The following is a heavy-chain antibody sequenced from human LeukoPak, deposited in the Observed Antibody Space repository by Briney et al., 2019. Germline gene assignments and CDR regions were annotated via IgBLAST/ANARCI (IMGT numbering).Heavy chain of an antibody. V-gene: IGHV4-59*01. D-gene: IGHD3/OR15-3a*01. J-gene: IGHJ6*03. Sequence: SETLSLTCTVSGGSINNYYWSWIRQPPGKGLEWIGYIYYSGNTNYNPSLKSRVTKAVDTSKNQFSLKLSSMNAADTAMYYCARASRGFGLGMDVWGKGTTVTVSS. CDR2: IYYSGNT. CDR1: GGSINNYY. CDR3: ARASRGFGLGMDV.